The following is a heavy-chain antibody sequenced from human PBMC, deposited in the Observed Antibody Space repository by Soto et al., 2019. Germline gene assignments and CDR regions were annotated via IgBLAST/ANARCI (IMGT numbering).Heavy chain of an antibody. D-gene: IGHD2-2*01. CDR3: SVVPADFDEYFQH. CDR1: GGTFSSYT. V-gene: IGHV1-69*02. Sequence: QVQLVQSGAEVKKPGSSVKVSCKASGGTFSSYTISWVRQAPGQGLEWMGRIIPILGIANYAQKFQGRVTIPADKSTSTAYMDLSSLRSEDTAVYYCSVVPADFDEYFQHWGQGTLVTVSS. J-gene: IGHJ1*01. CDR2: IIPILGIA.